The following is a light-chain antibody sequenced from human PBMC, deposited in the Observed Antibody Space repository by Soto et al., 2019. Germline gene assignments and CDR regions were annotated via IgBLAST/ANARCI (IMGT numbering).Light chain of an antibody. Sequence: DIQITQSPSTLSASVGDRVTITCRASQSINIWLAWYQQKPGKAPKLLIYDASSLQSGVPSRFRGSTSGTEFTLTISSLQPDDFATYYCQQYNSYSRSFGGGTKVDI. CDR1: QSINIW. V-gene: IGKV1-5*01. CDR2: DAS. CDR3: QQYNSYSRS. J-gene: IGKJ4*01.